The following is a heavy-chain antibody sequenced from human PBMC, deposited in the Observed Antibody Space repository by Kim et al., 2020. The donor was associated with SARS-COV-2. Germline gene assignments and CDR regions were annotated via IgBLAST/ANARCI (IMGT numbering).Heavy chain of an antibody. D-gene: IGHD3-22*01. V-gene: IGHV4-31*03. CDR1: GGSISSGGYY. Sequence: SETLSLTCSVSGGSISSGGYYWSWIRQHPGKGLEWIGYIYYSGSTYYNPSLKSRVTISVDTSKNQFSLKLSSVTAADTAVYYCARDGYDSSGYYNWFDPWGQGTLVTVSS. CDR3: ARDGYDSSGYYNWFDP. J-gene: IGHJ5*02. CDR2: IYYSGST.